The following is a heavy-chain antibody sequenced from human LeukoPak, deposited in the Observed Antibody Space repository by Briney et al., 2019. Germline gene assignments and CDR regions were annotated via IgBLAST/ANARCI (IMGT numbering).Heavy chain of an antibody. Sequence: GGSLRLSRAAPGFTFSSYAMHWVRQAPGKGLEWVSAISGSGGSTYYADSVKGRFTISRDNSKNTLYLQMNSLRAEDTAVYYCAKVDRWYFETDWGQGTLVTVSS. J-gene: IGHJ4*02. CDR3: AKVDRWYFETD. D-gene: IGHD6-13*01. CDR2: ISGSGGST. V-gene: IGHV3-23*01. CDR1: GFTFSSYA.